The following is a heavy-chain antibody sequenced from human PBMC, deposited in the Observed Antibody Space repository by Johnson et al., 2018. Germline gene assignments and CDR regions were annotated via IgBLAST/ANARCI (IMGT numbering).Heavy chain of an antibody. Sequence: EVQLVESGGGLVKXGGSXRLXCAASGFTFSSYSMNWVRQAPGKGLEWVSSISSSSSYIYYADSEKGRFTISRDNAKNPLYLQMNSRRAEDTAVYYCAGGVRGRYLDVGGKGTAVTVSS. V-gene: IGHV3-21*01. CDR1: GFTFSSYS. CDR3: AGGVRGRYLDV. D-gene: IGHD3-10*01. CDR2: ISSSSSYI. J-gene: IGHJ6*04.